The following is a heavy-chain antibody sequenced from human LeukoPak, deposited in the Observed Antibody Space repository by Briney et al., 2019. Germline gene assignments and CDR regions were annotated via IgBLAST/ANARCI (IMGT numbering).Heavy chain of an antibody. CDR3: AKAQEWELLSPFDY. J-gene: IGHJ4*02. V-gene: IGHV3-9*01. Sequence: GRSLRLSCAASGFTFSSYGMHWVRQAPGKGLEWVSGISWNSGSIGYADSVKGRFTISRDNAKNSLYLQMNSLRAEDTALYYCAKAQEWELLSPFDYWGQGTLVTVSS. CDR1: GFTFSSYG. D-gene: IGHD1-26*01. CDR2: ISWNSGSI.